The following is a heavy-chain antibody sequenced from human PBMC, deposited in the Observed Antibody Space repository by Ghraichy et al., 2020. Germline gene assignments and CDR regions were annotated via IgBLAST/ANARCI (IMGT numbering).Heavy chain of an antibody. CDR2: INAGNGNT. Sequence: ASVKVSCKASGYTFKSYNMHWVRQAPGQRLEWMGWINAGNGNTKYSQKFQGRVTITRDKSASTAYMELSRVRAEDTAVYYCARDLPPPGWDTKGPGDYWGQGTLVTVSS. D-gene: IGHD5-18*01. V-gene: IGHV1-3*01. CDR3: ARDLPPPGWDTKGPGDY. J-gene: IGHJ4*02. CDR1: GYTFKSYN.